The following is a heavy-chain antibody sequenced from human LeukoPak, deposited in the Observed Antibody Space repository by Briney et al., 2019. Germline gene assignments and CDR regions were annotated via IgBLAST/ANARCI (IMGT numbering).Heavy chain of an antibody. CDR2: INPNSGGT. D-gene: IGHD6-13*01. CDR1: GYTFTGYY. Sequence: ASVKVSCKAPGYTFTGYYMHWVRQAPGQGLEWMGWINPNSGGTNYAQKFQGRVTMTRDTSISTAYMELSRLRSDDTAVYYCARAIAGDDAFDIWGQGTMVTVSS. V-gene: IGHV1-2*02. J-gene: IGHJ3*02. CDR3: ARAIAGDDAFDI.